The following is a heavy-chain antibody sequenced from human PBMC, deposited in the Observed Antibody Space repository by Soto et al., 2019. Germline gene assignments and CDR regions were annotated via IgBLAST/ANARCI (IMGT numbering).Heavy chain of an antibody. CDR1: GYTFSRYG. J-gene: IGHJ6*02. V-gene: IGHV1-18*01. D-gene: IGHD2-8*01. Sequence: ASVKVSCKASGYTFSRYGISWVRQAPRQGLEWMGWISGYNGDTKYAQKVQGRVTMTIDTSTYTAYMELRSLTSDDTAIYYCAKNGQPPYYYYGMDVWGQGTTVTVSS. CDR3: AKNGQPPYYYYGMDV. CDR2: ISGYNGDT.